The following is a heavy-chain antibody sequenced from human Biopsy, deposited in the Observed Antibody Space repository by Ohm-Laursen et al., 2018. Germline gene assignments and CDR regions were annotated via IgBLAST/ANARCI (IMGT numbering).Heavy chain of an antibody. Sequence: SETLSLTCTVSGGSISGYHWSWIRQPPGKGLEWIGYINHSGSTNYNPSLKSRLTISVDTSKNQFSLKLTSVTAADTAVYYCARDLIAYCPTTSCDNFGMDVWGQGTTVTVSS. D-gene: IGHD2-2*01. CDR2: INHSGST. J-gene: IGHJ6*02. CDR1: GGSISGYH. CDR3: ARDLIAYCPTTSCDNFGMDV. V-gene: IGHV4-59*01.